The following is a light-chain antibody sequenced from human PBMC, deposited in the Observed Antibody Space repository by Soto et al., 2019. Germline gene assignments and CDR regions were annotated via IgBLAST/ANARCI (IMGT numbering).Light chain of an antibody. Sequence: DIQMTQSPSTLSASVGDRVTITCRASQSISKWLAWYQQKPGKAPNLLIYDASSLGSGVPSRFSGSGSGTEFTLTIRSLQPGDFATYYCQHYNSYSPWTFGQGTKVEI. CDR3: QHYNSYSPWT. CDR1: QSISKW. J-gene: IGKJ1*01. V-gene: IGKV1-5*01. CDR2: DAS.